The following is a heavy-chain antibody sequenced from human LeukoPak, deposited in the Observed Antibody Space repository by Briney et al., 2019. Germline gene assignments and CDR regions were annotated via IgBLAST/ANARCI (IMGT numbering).Heavy chain of an antibody. D-gene: IGHD6-13*01. J-gene: IGHJ3*02. V-gene: IGHV4-39*01. CDR2: IYYTGTT. CDR3: ARSRGVPGVDAFDI. Sequence: SETLSLTCIVSGGSLNSPNYYWGWIRQPPGKGLEWIGTIYYTGTTYYNPSLKSRLTISVDTSKNQFSLKLSSVTAADTAVYYCARSRGVPGVDAFDIWGQGTMVTVSS. CDR1: GGSLNSPNYY.